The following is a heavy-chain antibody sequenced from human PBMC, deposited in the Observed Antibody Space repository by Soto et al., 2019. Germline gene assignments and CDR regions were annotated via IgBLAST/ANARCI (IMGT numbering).Heavy chain of an antibody. D-gene: IGHD3-3*02. CDR1: GGSFSGYF. Sequence: WETLSLTCAVSGGSFSGYFWTWIRQAPGKGLEWIGEITHSGGTNYNSSLKSRVMISVDTSKKQFSLILSSVTAADTAVYYCARDRQFYHFWSGYENEGPDGLDVWGQGTTVTVSS. CDR3: ARDRQFYHFWSGYENEGPDGLDV. J-gene: IGHJ6*02. CDR2: ITHSGGT. V-gene: IGHV4-34*01.